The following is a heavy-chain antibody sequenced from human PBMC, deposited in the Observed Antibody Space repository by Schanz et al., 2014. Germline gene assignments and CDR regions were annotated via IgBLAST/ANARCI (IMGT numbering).Heavy chain of an antibody. CDR2: INSDGTTT. CDR1: GFIFDDYG. V-gene: IGHV3-23*04. D-gene: IGHD3-22*01. Sequence: EVQLVESGGGVVQPGGSLRLSCAASGFIFDDYGMSWVRQVPGKGLVWVSHINSDGTTTTYADSVKGRFTISRDNSENTLYLQMNSLRAEDTAVYYCAKQHGVIQQVSDYWGQGTLVTVSS. J-gene: IGHJ4*02. CDR3: AKQHGVIQQVSDY.